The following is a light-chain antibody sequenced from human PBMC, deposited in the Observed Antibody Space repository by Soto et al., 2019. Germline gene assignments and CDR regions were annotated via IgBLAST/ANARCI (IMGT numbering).Light chain of an antibody. CDR3: QQFGGSPPYT. V-gene: IGKV3-20*01. CDR2: GAS. Sequence: EIVLTQSPDTLSLSPGERATLSCRASQSVSSNYLAWYQQKPGQAPRLLIYGASSRATGIPDRFSGSGSGTDFTLTISRLEPEDFAVYYCQQFGGSPPYTFGQGTKVEIK. J-gene: IGKJ2*01. CDR1: QSVSSNY.